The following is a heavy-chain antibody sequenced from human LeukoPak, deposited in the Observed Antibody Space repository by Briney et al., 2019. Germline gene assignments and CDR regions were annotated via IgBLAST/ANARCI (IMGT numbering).Heavy chain of an antibody. V-gene: IGHV3-21*01. CDR2: ISSSSSYI. CDR3: ARCPEYYYDSSGYRFDY. CDR1: GFTFSSYS. D-gene: IGHD3-22*01. J-gene: IGHJ4*02. Sequence: GGSLRLSCAASGFTFSSYSMNWVRQAPGKGLEWVSSISSSSSYIYYADSVKGRFTISRDNAKNSLYLQMNSLRAEDTAVYYCARCPEYYYDSSGYRFDYWGQGTLVTVSS.